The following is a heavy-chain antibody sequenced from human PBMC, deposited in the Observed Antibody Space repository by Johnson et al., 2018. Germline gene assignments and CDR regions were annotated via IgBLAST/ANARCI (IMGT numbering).Heavy chain of an antibody. J-gene: IGHJ6*03. CDR1: GFTFGDYR. D-gene: IGHD3-10*01. Sequence: EVQLVESGGGLVQPGRSLRLSCTASGFTFGDYRMSWFRQAPGKGLEWVSYISSSGSTIYYADSVKGRFTISRDNAKNSRYLQMNRLRAEDTAWYYCAKEGGCGGNYDYYYRDVWGKGTTVTVSS. CDR3: AKEGGCGGNYDYYYRDV. V-gene: IGHV3-48*04. CDR2: ISSSGSTI.